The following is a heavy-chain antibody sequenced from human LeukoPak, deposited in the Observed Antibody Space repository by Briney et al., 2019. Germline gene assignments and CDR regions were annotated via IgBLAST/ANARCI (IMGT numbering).Heavy chain of an antibody. D-gene: IGHD3-22*01. Sequence: SVKVSCKASGGTFISYAISWVRQAPGQGLEWMGRIIPICGTANYAQKFQGRVTITTDESTSTAYMELSSLRSEDTAVYYCASALGYYDSSGYYSYYFDYWGQGTLVTVSS. CDR1: GGTFISYA. J-gene: IGHJ4*02. V-gene: IGHV1-69*05. CDR2: IIPICGTA. CDR3: ASALGYYDSSGYYSYYFDY.